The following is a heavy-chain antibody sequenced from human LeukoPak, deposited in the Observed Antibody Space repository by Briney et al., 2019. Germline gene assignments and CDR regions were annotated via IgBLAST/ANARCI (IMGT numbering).Heavy chain of an antibody. CDR2: IYPRDSDT. CDR3: ARRQYSGYDFDF. D-gene: IGHD5-12*01. CDR1: GYSFTSYW. Sequence: RGESLKISCKGSGYSFTSYWITWVRQMPGKGLEWMGIIYPRDSDTRYSPSFQGQVTVSADKSISTAYLQWNTLEASDTAMYYCARRQYSGYDFDFWGQGTLVTVSS. J-gene: IGHJ4*02. V-gene: IGHV5-51*01.